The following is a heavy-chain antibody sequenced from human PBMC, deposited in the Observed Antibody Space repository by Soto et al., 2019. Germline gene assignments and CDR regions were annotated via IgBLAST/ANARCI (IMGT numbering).Heavy chain of an antibody. CDR3: ARHPERIAEIGWFDP. V-gene: IGHV3-48*01. J-gene: IGHJ5*02. Sequence: PGGSLRLSCAASGFTFSSYSMNWVRQAPGKGLEWVSYISSSNSTIYYAESVKGRFTISRDNAKNSLYLQMNSLRAEDTAVYYCARHPERIAEIGWFDPWGQGTLVTVSS. CDR2: ISSSNSTI. D-gene: IGHD6-13*01. CDR1: GFTFSSYS.